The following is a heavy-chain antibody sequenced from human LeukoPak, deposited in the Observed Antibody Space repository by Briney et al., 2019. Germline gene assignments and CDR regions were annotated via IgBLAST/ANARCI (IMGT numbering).Heavy chain of an antibody. Sequence: GGFLRLSCAASGFTFSTYAMHWVRQAPGKGLEWVSAVSGSGGDTYYADSVTGRFTISRDNSKNTLYVLLNSLRAEDTAVYYCATTLNTGFFQSWGRGTLVTVSS. CDR1: GFTFSTYA. V-gene: IGHV3-23*01. CDR2: VSGSGGDT. CDR3: ATTLNTGFFQS. D-gene: IGHD5-18*01. J-gene: IGHJ5*02.